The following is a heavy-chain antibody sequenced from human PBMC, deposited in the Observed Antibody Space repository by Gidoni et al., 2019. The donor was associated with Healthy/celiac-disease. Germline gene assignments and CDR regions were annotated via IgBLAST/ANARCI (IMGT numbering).Heavy chain of an antibody. CDR2: IYTSGST. D-gene: IGHD2-15*01. V-gene: IGHV4-61*02. CDR1: GGSISSGSYY. Sequence: QVQLQESGPGLVKPSQTLSLTCTVSGGSISSGSYYWSWIRQPAGKGLEWIGRIYTSGSTNYNPSLKRRVTITVDTSKNQVSLKLSSVTAADTAVYYCARAGLGYCSGGSCYREDWFDPWGQGTLVTVSS. CDR3: ARAGLGYCSGGSCYREDWFDP. J-gene: IGHJ5*02.